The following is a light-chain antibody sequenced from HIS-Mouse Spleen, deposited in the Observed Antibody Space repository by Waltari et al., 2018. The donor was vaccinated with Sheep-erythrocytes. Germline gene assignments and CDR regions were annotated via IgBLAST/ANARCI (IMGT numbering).Light chain of an antibody. CDR2: QDS. V-gene: IGLV3-1*01. J-gene: IGLJ1*01. Sequence: SVSVSPGQTASITCSGDKLGEKYACWYQQKPGQSPVLVIYQDSKRPSGIPERFSGSNSGNTATLTISGTQAMDEADYYCQAWDSSTYVFGTGTKVTVL. CDR1: KLGEKY. CDR3: QAWDSSTYV.